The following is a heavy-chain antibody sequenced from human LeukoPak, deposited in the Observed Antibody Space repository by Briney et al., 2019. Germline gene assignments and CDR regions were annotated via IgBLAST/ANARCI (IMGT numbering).Heavy chain of an antibody. J-gene: IGHJ6*03. Sequence: GGSLRLSCAASGFTFTTYTMNWVRQAPGRGLEWVSSIDSRSGDIYYTESVKGRFTISRDNAKNSLFLQMNSLRAEDTAVYYCARVQYYDILTGYYGPYMDVWGKGTTVTVSS. CDR1: GFTFTTYT. V-gene: IGHV3-21*01. CDR2: IDSRSGDI. D-gene: IGHD3-9*01. CDR3: ARVQYYDILTGYYGPYMDV.